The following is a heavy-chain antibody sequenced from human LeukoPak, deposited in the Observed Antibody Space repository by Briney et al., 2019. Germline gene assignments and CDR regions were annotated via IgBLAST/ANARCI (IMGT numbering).Heavy chain of an antibody. CDR3: ARGTSTTQWLFDY. D-gene: IGHD6-19*01. Sequence: SETLSLTCTVSGGSISSYYWNWIRQPPGKGLEWIGYIYYSGSTNHNPPLKSRVTISVDTSKNQFSLKLRSVTAADTAVYYCARGTSTTQWLFDYWGQGTLVTVSS. CDR1: GGSISSYY. CDR2: IYYSGST. V-gene: IGHV4-59*01. J-gene: IGHJ4*02.